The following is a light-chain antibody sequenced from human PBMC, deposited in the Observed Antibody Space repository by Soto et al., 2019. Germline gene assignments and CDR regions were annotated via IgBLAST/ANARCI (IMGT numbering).Light chain of an antibody. V-gene: IGLV2-23*02. J-gene: IGLJ1*01. CDR3: CSYGGSRPYV. Sequence: QSALTQPASVSGSPGQSITISCTGTDNDIGTYNLVSWYQQCPGTAPTVIIFDVSSRASGVSSRFSGSKSGNTASLTISALPAEDEADYYCCSYGGSRPYVFGTGTKLTVL. CDR1: DNDIGTYNL. CDR2: DVS.